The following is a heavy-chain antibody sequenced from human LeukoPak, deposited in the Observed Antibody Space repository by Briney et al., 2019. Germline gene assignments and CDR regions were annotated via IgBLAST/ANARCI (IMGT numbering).Heavy chain of an antibody. J-gene: IGHJ3*01. CDR1: GFTFSYYG. CDR2: IQNDGSYK. Sequence: GGSLRLSCEASGFTFSYYGMRWVRQAPGKGLEWVTFIQNDGSYKFYADSVKGRFTISRDKSKNTLYLQMNSLRDEDAAMYYCAKDYGSRSYAFDVWGQGTMVTVSS. D-gene: IGHD3-10*01. V-gene: IGHV3-30*02. CDR3: AKDYGSRSYAFDV.